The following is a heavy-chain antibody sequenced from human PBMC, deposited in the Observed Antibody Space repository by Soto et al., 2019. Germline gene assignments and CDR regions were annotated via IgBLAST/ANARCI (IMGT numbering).Heavy chain of an antibody. CDR3: AREESWVAVAGRWFDP. CDR2: INPNSGGT. CDR1: GYTFTGYY. Sequence: SVKVSCKASGYTFTGYYMHWVRQAPGKGLEWMGWINPNSGGTNYAQKFQGRVTMTRDTSISTAYMELSRLRSDDTAVYYCAREESWVAVAGRWFDPWGQGTLVTVSS. D-gene: IGHD6-19*01. V-gene: IGHV1-2*02. J-gene: IGHJ5*02.